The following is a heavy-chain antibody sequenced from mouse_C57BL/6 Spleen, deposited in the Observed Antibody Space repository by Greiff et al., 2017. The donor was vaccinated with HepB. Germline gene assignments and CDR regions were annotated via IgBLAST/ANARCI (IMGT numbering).Heavy chain of an antibody. CDR3: ARGNYYYGSSSYYFDY. CDR2: IYPGSGST. J-gene: IGHJ2*01. V-gene: IGHV1-55*01. D-gene: IGHD1-1*01. Sequence: VQLQQPGAELVKPGASVKMSCKASGYTFTSYWITWVKQRPGQGLEWIGDIYPGSGSTNYNEKFKSKATLTVDTSSSTAYMQLSSLTSEDSAVYYCARGNYYYGSSSYYFDYWGQGTTLTVSS. CDR1: GYTFTSYW.